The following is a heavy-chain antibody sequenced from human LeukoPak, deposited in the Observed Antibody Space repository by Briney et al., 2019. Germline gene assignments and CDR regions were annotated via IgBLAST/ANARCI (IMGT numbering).Heavy chain of an antibody. V-gene: IGHV3-11*01. J-gene: IGHJ4*02. Sequence: GGSLRLSCAASGFTFSNYLMSWVRQAPGKGLEWVSYINSDNTIYYADSVKGRFTISRDNAKNSLYLQMNSLRAEDTAVYYCARENWSVDYWGQGTLVTVSS. CDR1: GFTFSNYL. CDR2: INSDNTI. CDR3: ARENWSVDY. D-gene: IGHD1-1*01.